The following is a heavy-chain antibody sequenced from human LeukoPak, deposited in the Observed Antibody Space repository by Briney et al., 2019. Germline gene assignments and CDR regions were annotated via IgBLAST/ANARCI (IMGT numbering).Heavy chain of an antibody. CDR3: ATTEDYYYYMDV. D-gene: IGHD4-17*01. V-gene: IGHV4-59*11. J-gene: IGHJ6*03. Sequence: SETLSLTCTVSGGSISSHYWSWLRQPPGKGLEWIGYIYYSGSTNYNPSLKSRVTISVDTSKNQFSLKLSSVTAADTAVYYCATTEDYYYYMDVWGKGTTVTVSS. CDR1: GGSISSHY. CDR2: IYYSGST.